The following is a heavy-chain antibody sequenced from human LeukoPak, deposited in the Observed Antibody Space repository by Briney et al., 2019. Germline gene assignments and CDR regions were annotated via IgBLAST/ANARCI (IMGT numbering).Heavy chain of an antibody. D-gene: IGHD5-12*01. CDR1: GYTFTGYY. V-gene: IGHV1-2*02. CDR2: INPNSGGT. CDR3: ARDDLINGYSGYDLRD. Sequence: GASVKVSCKASGYTFTGYYMHWVRQAPGQGLEWMGWINPNSGGTNYAQKFQGRVTMTRDTSISTAYMELSSLRSEDTAVYYCARDDLINGYSGYDLRDWGQGTLVTVSS. J-gene: IGHJ4*02.